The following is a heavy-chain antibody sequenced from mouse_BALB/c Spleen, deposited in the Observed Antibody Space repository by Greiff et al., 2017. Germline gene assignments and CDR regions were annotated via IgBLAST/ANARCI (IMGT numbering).Heavy chain of an antibody. CDR1: GYSITSGYY. D-gene: IGHD1-1*02. CDR3: ARVWSCFDY. J-gene: IGHJ2*01. CDR2: ISDDGSN. Sequence: EVQLQESGPGLVKPSQSLSLTCSVTGYSITSGYYWNWIRQFPGNQLEWMGYISDDGSNNYNPSLKNRISITRDTTKNQFFLKLKSVTTEDTATYYCARVWSCFDYWGQGTTLTVSS. V-gene: IGHV3-6*02.